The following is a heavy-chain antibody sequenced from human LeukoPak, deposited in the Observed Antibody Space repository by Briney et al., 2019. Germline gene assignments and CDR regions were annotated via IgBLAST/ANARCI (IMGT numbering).Heavy chain of an antibody. D-gene: IGHD1-14*01. V-gene: IGHV4-34*01. CDR3: ARVPGINPWGMDV. CDR2: INHSGST. CDR1: GGSFSGYY. Sequence: KSSETLSLTCAVYGGSFSGYYWSWIRQPPGKGLEWIGEINHSGSTNYNPSLKSRVTISVDTSKNQFSLKLSSVTAADTAVYYCARVPGINPWGMDVWGQGTTVTVSS. J-gene: IGHJ6*02.